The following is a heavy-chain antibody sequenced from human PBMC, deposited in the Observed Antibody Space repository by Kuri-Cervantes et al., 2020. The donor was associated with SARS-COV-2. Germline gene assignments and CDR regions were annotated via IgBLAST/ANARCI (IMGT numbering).Heavy chain of an antibody. CDR2: IWYDGSNK. D-gene: IGHD6-19*01. Sequence: GGSLRLSCAASGFTFNTYGMHWVRQAPGKGLEWVAAIWYDGSNKNYVDSVKGRFIISRDNSKKTLYLQMNSLRAEDTAVYYCGRDSSYSSGWYPGEFWGQGTLVTVSS. CDR3: GRDSSYSSGWYPGEF. V-gene: IGHV3-33*01. CDR1: GFTFNTYG. J-gene: IGHJ4*02.